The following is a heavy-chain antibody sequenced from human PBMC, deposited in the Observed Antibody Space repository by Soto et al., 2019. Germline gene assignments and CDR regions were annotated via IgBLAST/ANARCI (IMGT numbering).Heavy chain of an antibody. V-gene: IGHV4-39*01. CDR2: IYYSGST. J-gene: IGHJ5*02. CDR1: GAAISGGGYF. D-gene: IGHD1-26*01. Sequence: PSETLSLTCSVSGAAISGGGYFWGWARQRPGGGLEGIGSIYYSGSTSLSPSLRSRVTVSVDTSNNQFSLKLMSLSAADTGVYLWTRHGLPTGGNWDGGGSWFDPWGQGILVTVSS. CDR3: TRHGLPTGGNWDGGGSWFDP.